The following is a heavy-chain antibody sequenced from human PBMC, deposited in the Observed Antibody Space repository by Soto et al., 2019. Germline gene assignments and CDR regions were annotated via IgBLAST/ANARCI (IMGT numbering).Heavy chain of an antibody. CDR2: IIPMFGTT. J-gene: IGHJ5*02. CDR1: GGTFSSYA. Sequence: QVQLVQSGAEVKKPGSSVKVSCKASGGTFSSYAISWVRQAPGQGLEWMGGIIPMFGTTKYAQKFQGRLTITADESTSTAYMELSSLRSGDTDVYYCARGVVVVAASQLGWFDPWGQGTLVTVSS. CDR3: ARGVVVVAASQLGWFDP. D-gene: IGHD2-15*01. V-gene: IGHV1-69*01.